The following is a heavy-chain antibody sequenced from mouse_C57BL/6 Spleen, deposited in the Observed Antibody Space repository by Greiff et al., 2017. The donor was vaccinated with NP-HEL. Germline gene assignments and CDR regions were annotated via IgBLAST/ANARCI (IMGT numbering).Heavy chain of an antibody. CDR1: GFSLTSYG. D-gene: IGHD4-1*01. V-gene: IGHV2-2*01. CDR3: ARVVGRDYYAMDY. CDR2: IWSGGST. J-gene: IGHJ4*01. Sequence: VQLQQSGPGLVQPSQSLSITCTVSGFSLTSYGVHWVRQSPGKGLEWLGVIWSGGSTDYNAAFISRLSISKDNSKSQVFFKMNSLQADDTAIYYCARVVGRDYYAMDYWGQGTSVTVSS.